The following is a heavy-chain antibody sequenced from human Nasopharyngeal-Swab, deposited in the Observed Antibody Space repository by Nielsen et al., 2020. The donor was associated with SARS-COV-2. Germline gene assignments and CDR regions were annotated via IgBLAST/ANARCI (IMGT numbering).Heavy chain of an antibody. J-gene: IGHJ6*02. D-gene: IGHD1-26*01. V-gene: IGHV4-34*01. CDR3: SRGSGGSYSRYYYYGLDV. Sequence: RQAPGKGLEWIGENNQSGSTNYNPSLERRGTIAVDTSKNQYSLKLSSVTAADTAVYYCSRGSGGSYSRYYYYGLDVWGQGTTVTVSS. CDR2: NNQSGST.